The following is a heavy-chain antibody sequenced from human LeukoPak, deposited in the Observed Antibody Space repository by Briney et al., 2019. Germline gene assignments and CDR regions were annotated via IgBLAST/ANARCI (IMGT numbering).Heavy chain of an antibody. CDR1: GFTFSPYG. D-gene: IGHD3-3*01. Sequence: GGSLRLSCAASGFTFSPYGMHWVRQAPGKGLEWVAFIRYDGNNQFYADSVKGRFTISRDNSKNTLYLQMNSLKAEDTAVYYCAKDLSLRFLEWGIFDYWGQGTLVTVSS. CDR3: AKDLSLRFLEWGIFDY. V-gene: IGHV3-30*02. CDR2: IRYDGNNQ. J-gene: IGHJ4*02.